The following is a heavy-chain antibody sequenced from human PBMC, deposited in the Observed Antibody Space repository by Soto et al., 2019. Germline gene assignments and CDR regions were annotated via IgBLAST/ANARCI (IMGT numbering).Heavy chain of an antibody. D-gene: IGHD3-22*01. J-gene: IGHJ4*02. Sequence: GASVKVSCNASGGTFSSYAISWVRQAPGQGLEWMGGIIPIFGTANYAQKFQGRVTITADESTSTAYMELSSLRSEDTAVYYCARDRAYYYDSSGLFDYWGQGTLVTVSS. CDR3: ARDRAYYYDSSGLFDY. V-gene: IGHV1-69*13. CDR2: IIPIFGTA. CDR1: GGTFSSYA.